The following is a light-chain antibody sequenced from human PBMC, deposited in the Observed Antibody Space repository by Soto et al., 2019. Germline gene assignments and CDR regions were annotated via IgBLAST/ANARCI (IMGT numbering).Light chain of an antibody. CDR2: PAS. CDR1: QTINDY. Sequence: DTQFTQAPSFPPASFGVRVTVPCRASQTINDYLAWFQKKEGKAPELLIYPASTLQGGVPSRFSGHGSGIEFTLTISSLQPEDFATYYCQQLRAYPHTFGQGTRLEIK. CDR3: QQLRAYPHT. V-gene: IGKV1-9*01. J-gene: IGKJ5*01.